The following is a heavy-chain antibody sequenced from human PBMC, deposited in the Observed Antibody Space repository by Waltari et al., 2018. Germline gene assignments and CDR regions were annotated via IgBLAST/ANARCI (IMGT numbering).Heavy chain of an antibody. CDR3: ATGVVVVAALID. CDR2: FDPEDGET. J-gene: IGHJ4*02. V-gene: IGHV1-24*01. CDR1: GYTLTELS. D-gene: IGHD2-15*01. Sequence: QVQLVQSGAEVKQPGASVKVSCKVSGYTLTELSMPWVREAPGKGLEWMGGFDPEDGETIYAQKFQGRVTMTEDTSTDTAYMELSSLRSEDTAVYYCATGVVVVAALIDWGQGTLVTVSS.